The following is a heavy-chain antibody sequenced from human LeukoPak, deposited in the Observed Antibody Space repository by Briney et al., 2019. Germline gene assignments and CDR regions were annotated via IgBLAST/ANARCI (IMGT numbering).Heavy chain of an antibody. D-gene: IGHD3-10*01. CDR2: INLNSGGT. J-gene: IGHJ6*02. CDR1: GYTFTGYY. Sequence: ASVKVSCKASGYTFTGYYMHWVRQAPGQGLEWMGWINLNSGGTNYAQKFQGRVTMTRDTSISTAYMELSRLRSDDTAVYYCARFVSDGDGSGSPVYGMDVWGQGTTVTVSS. CDR3: ARFVSDGDGSGSPVYGMDV. V-gene: IGHV1-2*02.